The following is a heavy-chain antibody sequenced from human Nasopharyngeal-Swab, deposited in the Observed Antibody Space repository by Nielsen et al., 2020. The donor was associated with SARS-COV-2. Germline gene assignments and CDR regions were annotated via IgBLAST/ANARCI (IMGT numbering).Heavy chain of an antibody. V-gene: IGHV4-59*01. CDR3: ARVSADFWSGYYLYYFDY. CDR1: GGSISSYY. D-gene: IGHD3-3*01. CDR2: IYYSGST. J-gene: IGHJ4*02. Sequence: SETLSLTCTVSGGSISSYYWSWIRQPPGKGLEWIGYIYYSGSTNYNPSLKSRVTISVDTSKNQLSLKLTSVTAADTAVYYCARVSADFWSGYYLYYFDYWGQGTLVTVSS.